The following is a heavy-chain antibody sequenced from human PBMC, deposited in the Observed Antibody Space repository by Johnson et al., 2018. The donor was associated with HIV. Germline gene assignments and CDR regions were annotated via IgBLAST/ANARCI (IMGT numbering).Heavy chain of an antibody. D-gene: IGHD5-18*01. CDR1: GFTVSSNE. CDR3: ARDGHSYGRGPDAFDI. J-gene: IGHJ3*02. V-gene: IGHV3-38-3*01. CDR2: ISGGST. Sequence: VQLVESGGGLVQPGGSLRLSCEASGFTVSSNEMSWVRQAPGKGLEWVSSISGGSTYYADSVKGRFTISRDNSKNTLYLQMNSLRAEDTAVYYCARDGHSYGRGPDAFDIWGQGTMVTVSS.